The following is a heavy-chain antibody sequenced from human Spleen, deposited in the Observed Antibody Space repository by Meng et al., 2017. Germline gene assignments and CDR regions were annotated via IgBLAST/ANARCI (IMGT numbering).Heavy chain of an antibody. CDR1: GGSFSDYY. V-gene: IGHV4-34*01. CDR2: INHSGST. Sequence: QVPLQQWGAGVLKPSETLSLPCVVSGGSFSDYYWSWIRQPPGKGLEWIGEINHSGSTNYNPSLESRATISVDTSQNNLSLKLSSVTAADSAVYYCARGPTTMAHDFDYWGQGTLVTVSS. J-gene: IGHJ4*02. CDR3: ARGPTTMAHDFDY. D-gene: IGHD4-11*01.